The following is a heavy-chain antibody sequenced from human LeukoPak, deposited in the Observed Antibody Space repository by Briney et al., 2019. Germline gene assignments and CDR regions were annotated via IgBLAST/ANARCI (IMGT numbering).Heavy chain of an antibody. Sequence: GGSLRLSCAASAFTFSSYAMHWVRQAPGKGLEWVAVISYDGSNKYYADSVKGRFTISRDNSKNTLYLQMNSLRAEDTAVYYCARKSPPRYCSGGSCYEGEAFDIWGQGTMVTVSS. D-gene: IGHD2-15*01. V-gene: IGHV3-30*04. CDR2: ISYDGSNK. CDR1: AFTFSSYA. CDR3: ARKSPPRYCSGGSCYEGEAFDI. J-gene: IGHJ3*02.